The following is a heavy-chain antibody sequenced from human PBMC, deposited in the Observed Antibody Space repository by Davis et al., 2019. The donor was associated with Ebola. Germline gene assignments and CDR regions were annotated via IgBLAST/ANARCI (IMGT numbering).Heavy chain of an antibody. CDR3: ARANGYSSSSQYYFDY. V-gene: IGHV3-7*03. Sequence: GESLKIPCAASGFTFSSYWMSWVRQAPGKGLEWVANIKQDGSEKYYVDSVKGRFTISRDNAKNSLYLQMNSLRAEDTAVYYCARANGYSSSSQYYFDYWGQGTLVTVSS. D-gene: IGHD6-6*01. CDR2: IKQDGSEK. J-gene: IGHJ4*02. CDR1: GFTFSSYW.